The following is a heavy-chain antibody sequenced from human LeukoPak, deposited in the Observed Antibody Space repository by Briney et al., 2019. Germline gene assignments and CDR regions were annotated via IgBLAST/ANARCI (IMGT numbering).Heavy chain of an antibody. J-gene: IGHJ6*02. V-gene: IGHV1-18*01. D-gene: IGHD4-17*01. CDR3: ARVTKKWYGDYVYYYYYGMDV. Sequence: ASVKVSCKASGYTFTSYGISWLRQAPGQGLEWMGWISAYNGNTNYAQKLQGRVTMTTDTSTSTAYMELRSLRSDDTAVYYCARVTKKWYGDYVYYYYYGMDVWGQGTTVTVSS. CDR2: ISAYNGNT. CDR1: GYTFTSYG.